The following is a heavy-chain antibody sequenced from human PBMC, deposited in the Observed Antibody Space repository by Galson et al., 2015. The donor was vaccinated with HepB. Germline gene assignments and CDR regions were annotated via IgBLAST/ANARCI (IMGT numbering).Heavy chain of an antibody. Sequence: SVKVSCKASGYTFTSYAMNWVRQAPGQGLEWMGWINTNTGNPTYAQGFTGRFVFSLDTSVSTAYLQISSLKAEDTAVYYCARPNSGYDRKPYYYYYYMDVWGKGTTVTVSS. V-gene: IGHV7-4-1*02. CDR3: ARPNSGYDRKPYYYYYYMDV. CDR1: GYTFTSYA. J-gene: IGHJ6*03. D-gene: IGHD5-12*01. CDR2: INTNTGNP.